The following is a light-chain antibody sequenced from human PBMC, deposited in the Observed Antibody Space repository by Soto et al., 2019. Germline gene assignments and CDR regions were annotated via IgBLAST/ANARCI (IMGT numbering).Light chain of an antibody. CDR3: QQYNNCHLLT. CDR1: QSVSSN. J-gene: IGKJ4*01. Sequence: EIVMTQSPATLSVSPGERATLSCRASQSVSSNLAWYQQKPGQAPRLLIYGASTRATGIPARFSGSGSGTEFTFTISSLQSEDFVVYYCQQYNNCHLLTFGGWTKVEIK. V-gene: IGKV3-15*01. CDR2: GAS.